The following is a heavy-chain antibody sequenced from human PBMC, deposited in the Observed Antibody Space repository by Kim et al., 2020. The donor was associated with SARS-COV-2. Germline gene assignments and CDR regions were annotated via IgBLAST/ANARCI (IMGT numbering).Heavy chain of an antibody. CDR2: IYPGDSDT. J-gene: IGHJ4*02. D-gene: IGHD5-12*01. V-gene: IGHV5-51*01. Sequence: GESLKISCKGSGYSFTSYWIGWVRQMPGKGLEWMGIIYPGDSDTRYSPSFQGQVTISADKSINTAYLPWSTLKASDTAIYYCAKVMTREYGGPYDYWGQGTLVTVSS. CDR1: GYSFTSYW. CDR3: AKVMTREYGGPYDY.